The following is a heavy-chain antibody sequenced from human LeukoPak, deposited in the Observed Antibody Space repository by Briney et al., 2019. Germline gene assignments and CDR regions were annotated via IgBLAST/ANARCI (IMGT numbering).Heavy chain of an antibody. CDR3: ARGTMVREAASLDY. Sequence: SVKVSCKASGYTFTSYDINWVRQATGQGLEWMGWMNPNSGNTGYAQKFQGRVTMTRNTSISTAYMELSSLRSEDTAVYYCARGTMVREAASLDYWGQGTLVTVSS. J-gene: IGHJ4*02. CDR2: MNPNSGNT. D-gene: IGHD3-10*01. CDR1: GYTFTSYD. V-gene: IGHV1-8*01.